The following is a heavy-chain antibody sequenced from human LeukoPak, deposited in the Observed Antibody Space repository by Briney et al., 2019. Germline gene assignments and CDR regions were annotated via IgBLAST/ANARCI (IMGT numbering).Heavy chain of an antibody. CDR2: INPNSGAT. CDR3: ARDGAFDI. CDR1: GYTFTGYY. V-gene: IGHV1-2*02. J-gene: IGHJ3*02. Sequence: ASVKVSCKASGYTFTGYYMHWVRQAPGQGLEWMGWINPNSGATNYAQKIQGRVTMTRDTSISTAYMELSRLRSDDTALYYCARDGAFDIWGQGTMVTVSS.